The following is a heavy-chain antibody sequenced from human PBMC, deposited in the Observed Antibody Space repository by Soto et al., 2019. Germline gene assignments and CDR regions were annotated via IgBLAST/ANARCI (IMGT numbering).Heavy chain of an antibody. Sequence: QEQLVQSGAEVKKPGSSVKVSCKASGGLFSSYAISWVRQAPGQGLEWMGGIIPVFGTANYAQKFQGRVTITADESTNTAYMELSSLRSEDTAMYYCARGGSGYICFNEYWGQGTLVTVSS. V-gene: IGHV1-69*01. CDR3: ARGGSGYICFNEY. J-gene: IGHJ4*02. CDR1: GGLFSSYA. D-gene: IGHD3-22*01. CDR2: IIPVFGTA.